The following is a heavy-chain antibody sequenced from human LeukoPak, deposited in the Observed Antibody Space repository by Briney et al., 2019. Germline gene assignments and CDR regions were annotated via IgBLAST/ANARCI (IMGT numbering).Heavy chain of an antibody. J-gene: IGHJ4*02. D-gene: IGHD1-26*01. CDR1: GFTFSGSG. Sequence: GGSLRLSCAASGFTFSGSGMHWVRQASGKGLEWVGRIRSKANSYATAYAASVKGRFTISRDDSKYTAYLQMNSLKTEDSAMYYCTRRVGPTSPDYWGQGTLVTVSS. CDR2: IRSKANSYAT. V-gene: IGHV3-73*01. CDR3: TRRVGPTSPDY.